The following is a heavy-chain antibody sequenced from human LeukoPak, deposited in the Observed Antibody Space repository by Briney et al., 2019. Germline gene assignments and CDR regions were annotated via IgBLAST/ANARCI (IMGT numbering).Heavy chain of an antibody. CDR2: IRYDGSNK. D-gene: IGHD2-2*01. J-gene: IGHJ4*02. Sequence: GGSLRLSCAASGFTFSSYGMHWVRQAPGKGLEWVAFIRYDGSNKYYADSVKGRFTISRDNSKNTLYLQMNSLRAEDTAVYYCAKRRVVPAAPFDYWGQGTLVTVSS. CDR1: GFTFSSYG. V-gene: IGHV3-30*02. CDR3: AKRRVVPAAPFDY.